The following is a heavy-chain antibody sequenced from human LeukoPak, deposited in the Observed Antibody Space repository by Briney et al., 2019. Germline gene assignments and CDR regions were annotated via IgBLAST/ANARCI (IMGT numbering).Heavy chain of an antibody. J-gene: IGHJ3*02. CDR3: ARGSLTYYDSSGYYYRAFDI. V-gene: IGHV4-31*03. CDR1: GGSISSGGYY. Sequence: SQTLSLTCTVSGGSISSGGYYWSWIRQHPGKGLEWIGYIYYSGSTYYNPSLKSRVTISVDTSKNQFSLKLSSVTAADPAVYYCARGSLTYYDSSGYYYRAFDIWGQGTMGTVSS. CDR2: IYYSGST. D-gene: IGHD3-22*01.